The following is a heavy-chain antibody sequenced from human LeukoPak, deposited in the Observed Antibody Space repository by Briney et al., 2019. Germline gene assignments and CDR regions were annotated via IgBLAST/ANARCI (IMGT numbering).Heavy chain of an antibody. J-gene: IGHJ5*02. CDR2: IIPIFGTA. Sequence: VASVKVSCEASGGTFSSYAISWVRQAPGQGLEWMGGIIPIFGTANYAQKFQGRVTITTDESTSTAYMELSSLRSEDTAVYYCASAIVVVTAIPGWFDPWGQGTLVTVSS. V-gene: IGHV1-69*05. CDR1: GGTFSSYA. D-gene: IGHD2-21*02. CDR3: ASAIVVVTAIPGWFDP.